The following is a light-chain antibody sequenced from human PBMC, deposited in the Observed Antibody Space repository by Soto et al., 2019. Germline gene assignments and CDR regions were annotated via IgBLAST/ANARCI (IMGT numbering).Light chain of an antibody. J-gene: IGLJ1*01. CDR2: DVN. V-gene: IGLV2-14*03. CDR3: SSYSTTNILV. CDR1: SSDVGAYEH. Sequence: QAAVTQPASVSGSPGQSVTISCTAPSSDVGAYEHVSWYQQHPGRAPKLILYDVNNRPSGVSNHFSGSKSGNTASLVISGLQANDEADYYCSSYSTTNILVFGSGTKVTVL.